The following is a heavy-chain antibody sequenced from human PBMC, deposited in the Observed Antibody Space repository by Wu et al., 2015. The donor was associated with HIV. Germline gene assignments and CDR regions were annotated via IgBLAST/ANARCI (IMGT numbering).Heavy chain of an antibody. CDR3: ARGGVRGFYGVDV. CDR2: IIPIVGTP. J-gene: IGHJ6*02. V-gene: IGHV1-69*05. CDR1: EDFFTNYA. Sequence: QVQLVQSGTEVKKPGSSVQVSCKASEDFFTNYAVNWVRQAPGQGLEWMGGIIPIVGTPRYAQRFHGRVTISTDEDTSTAYMELSNLRNEDSAVYYCARGGVRGFYGVDVWGQGTTVTVSS. D-gene: IGHD3-10*01.